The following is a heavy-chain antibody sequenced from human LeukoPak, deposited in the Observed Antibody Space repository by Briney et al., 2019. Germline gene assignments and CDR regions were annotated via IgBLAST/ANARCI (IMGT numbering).Heavy chain of an antibody. CDR1: GYSFTDFY. J-gene: IGHJ4*02. V-gene: IGHV1-2*02. D-gene: IGHD1-26*01. CDR3: ARDLYSGSAQGSFDY. Sequence: ASVKVSCKASGYSFTDFYIHWVRQAPGQGLEWMGWITPNNGATNYAQQFQGRVTMTRDTSISTAFMELRRLTSDDTAVYYCARDLYSGSAQGSFDYWGQGTLVTVSS. CDR2: ITPNNGAT.